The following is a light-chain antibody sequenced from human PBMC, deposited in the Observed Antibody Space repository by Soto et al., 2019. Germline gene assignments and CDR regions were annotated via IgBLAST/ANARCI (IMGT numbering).Light chain of an antibody. CDR2: RVS. Sequence: DIQMTQSPSTLSGSVGDRVAITCRASQTVSSWLAWYQQKPGKAPKLLIYRVSTLKSGVPSRFSGSGSETEFTLTISSLQPDDFATYYCQHYNSYSEAFGQGTKVDIK. V-gene: IGKV1-5*03. J-gene: IGKJ1*01. CDR1: QTVSSW. CDR3: QHYNSYSEA.